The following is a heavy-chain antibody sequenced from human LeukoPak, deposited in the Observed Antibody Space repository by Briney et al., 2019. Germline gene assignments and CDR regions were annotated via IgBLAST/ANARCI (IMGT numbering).Heavy chain of an antibody. CDR1: GFRFSNYA. CDR3: AKDGYCSSTSCHFDY. V-gene: IGHV3-23*01. D-gene: IGHD2-2*01. Sequence: GGSLRLSCTASGFRFSNYAMNWVRQAPGKGLEWVSAISGSGGSTYYADSVKGRFTISRDNSKNTLYLQMNSLRAEDTAVYYCAKDGYCSSTSCHFDYWGQGTLVTVSS. CDR2: ISGSGGST. J-gene: IGHJ4*02.